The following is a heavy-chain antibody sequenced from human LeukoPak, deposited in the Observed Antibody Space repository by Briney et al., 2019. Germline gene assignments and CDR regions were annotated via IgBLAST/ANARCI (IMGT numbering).Heavy chain of an antibody. J-gene: IGHJ4*02. D-gene: IGHD5-12*01. CDR1: GFTFSSYG. CDR2: IWYDGSNK. V-gene: IGHV3-33*01. Sequence: PGRSLRLSCAASGFTFSSYGMHWVRQAPGKGLEWVAVIWYDGSNKYYADPVKGRFTISRDNSKNTLYLQMNSLRAEDTAVYYCARGRGYSGYDYPLDYWGQGTLVTVSS. CDR3: ARGRGYSGYDYPLDY.